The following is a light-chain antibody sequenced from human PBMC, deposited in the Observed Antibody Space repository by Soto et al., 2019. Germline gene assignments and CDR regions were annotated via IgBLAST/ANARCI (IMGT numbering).Light chain of an antibody. CDR2: GAS. J-gene: IGKJ4*01. V-gene: IGKV3-15*01. CDR3: QQDSSWPVT. Sequence: EIVITQSPATLSVSPGERVTLSCRASQDIRSSLAWYQQKPGQAARLLIYGASIRATGVPATFSGSGSGTEFTLSISSLQSEHPGVYYCQQDSSWPVTFGGGTKVDIK. CDR1: QDIRSS.